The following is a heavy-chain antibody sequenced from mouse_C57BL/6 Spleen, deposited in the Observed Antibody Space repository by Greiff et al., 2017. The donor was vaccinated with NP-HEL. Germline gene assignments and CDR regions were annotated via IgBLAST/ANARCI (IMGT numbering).Heavy chain of an antibody. J-gene: IGHJ1*03. CDR3: AREGVGTVVATCWYFDV. D-gene: IGHD1-1*01. Sequence: QVQLQQSGAELVKPGASVKISCKASGYAFSSYWMNWVKQRPGKGLEWIGQIYPGDGDTNYNGKFKGKATLTADKSSSTAYMQLSSLTSEDSAVYFCAREGVGTVVATCWYFDVWGTGTTVTVSS. CDR1: GYAFSSYW. V-gene: IGHV1-80*01. CDR2: IYPGDGDT.